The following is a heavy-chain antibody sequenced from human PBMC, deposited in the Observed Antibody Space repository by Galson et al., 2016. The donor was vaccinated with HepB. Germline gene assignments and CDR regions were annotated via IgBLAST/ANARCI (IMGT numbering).Heavy chain of an antibody. J-gene: IGHJ4*02. CDR3: ARAASELDY. CDR1: GFSFSDYY. Sequence: SLRLSCAASGFSFSDYYMTWIRQAPGKGLEWVSYISSNGSYNTNYADSVKGRFTISRDNAKNSLYLQMDSLRVEDTAVYYCARAASELDYWGQGTLVTVSS. V-gene: IGHV3-11*05. D-gene: IGHD6-19*01. CDR2: ISSNGSYNT.